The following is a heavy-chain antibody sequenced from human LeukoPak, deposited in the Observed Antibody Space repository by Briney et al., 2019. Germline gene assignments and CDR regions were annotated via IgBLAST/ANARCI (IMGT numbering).Heavy chain of an antibody. D-gene: IGHD3-22*01. Sequence: GGTLRLSCAASGFTFSSYAMHWVRQAPGKGLEYVSAISSNGSSTYYANSVKGRFTISRDNSKNTLYLQMGSLRAEDMAVYYCARGVTYYYDSSGYYYDYWGQGTLVTVSS. J-gene: IGHJ4*02. CDR1: GFTFSSYA. CDR3: ARGVTYYYDSSGYYYDY. CDR2: ISSNGSST. V-gene: IGHV3-64*01.